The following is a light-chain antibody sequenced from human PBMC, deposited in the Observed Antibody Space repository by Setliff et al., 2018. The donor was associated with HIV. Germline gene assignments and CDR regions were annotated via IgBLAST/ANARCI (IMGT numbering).Light chain of an antibody. J-gene: IGLJ2*01. Sequence: QSALAQPASVSGSPGQSITISCTGTSSDVRAYNYVSWYQQHPGKAPKLMIYDVNKRPSGVSHRFSGSKSGNTASLTISGLQPEDEADYSCSSYSSSNTYVGFGGGTKVTVL. CDR2: DVN. CDR3: SSYSSSNTYVG. CDR1: SSDVRAYNY. V-gene: IGLV2-14*01.